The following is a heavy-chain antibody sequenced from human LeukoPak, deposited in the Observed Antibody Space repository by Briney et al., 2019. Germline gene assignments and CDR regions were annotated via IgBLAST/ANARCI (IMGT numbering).Heavy chain of an antibody. CDR1: GGSFSSYY. J-gene: IGHJ6*03. CDR3: ARAGEDSSGYLKYYYYYMDV. D-gene: IGHD3-22*01. CDR2: IYYSVST. V-gene: IGHV4-59*01. Sequence: KASETLSLTCTVSGGSFSSYYWSWIRQPPRKGLEWVGYIYYSVSTNYNPSLKSQDTISIGPSTNPFSLKLSSVTAADTAVYYCARAGEDSSGYLKYYYYYMDVWGKGTTVTVSS.